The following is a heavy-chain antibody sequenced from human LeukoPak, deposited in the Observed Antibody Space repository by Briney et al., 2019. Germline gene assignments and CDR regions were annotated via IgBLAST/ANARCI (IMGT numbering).Heavy chain of an antibody. V-gene: IGHV3-15*01. J-gene: IGHJ4*02. CDR2: IKSKTDGGTT. CDR3: TTDPYQGATLDY. Sequence: PGGSLRLPCTASGFTFGDYAMSWFRQAPGKGLEWVGRIKSKTDGGTTDYAAPVKGRFTISRDDSKNTLYLQMNSLKTEDTAVYYCTTDPYQGATLDYWGQGTLVTVSS. D-gene: IGHD1-26*01. CDR1: GFTFGDYA.